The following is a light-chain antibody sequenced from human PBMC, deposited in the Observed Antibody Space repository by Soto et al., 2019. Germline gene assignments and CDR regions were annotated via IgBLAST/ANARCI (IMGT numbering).Light chain of an antibody. J-gene: IGKJ1*01. Sequence: EIVMTQSPATLSVSPGERVTLSCRASQSVSVDLAWYQQRPGQAPRLLIYGASTRATGIPVRFSGSGSGTEFSLTTSSLQSEDFAFYYCQQYNNWPPWTFGQGTKVDIK. V-gene: IGKV3-15*01. CDR1: QSVSVD. CDR3: QQYNNWPPWT. CDR2: GAS.